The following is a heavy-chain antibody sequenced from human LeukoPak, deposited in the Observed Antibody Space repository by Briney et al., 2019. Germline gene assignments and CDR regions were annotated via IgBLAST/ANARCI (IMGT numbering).Heavy chain of an antibody. CDR1: GFTFSSSV. J-gene: IGHJ4*02. CDR3: ARTSRDFCSSTSCLRGFDY. D-gene: IGHD2-2*01. CDR2: ISFDGNNQ. V-gene: IGHV3-30-3*01. Sequence: PGRSLRLSCAASGFTFSSSVMHWVRQAAGNGLDWVATISFDGNNQYYADSVKGRFTISRDNSKSTLYLQMNSLRAEDTAMYYCARTSRDFCSSTSCLRGFDYWGQGTLVTVSS.